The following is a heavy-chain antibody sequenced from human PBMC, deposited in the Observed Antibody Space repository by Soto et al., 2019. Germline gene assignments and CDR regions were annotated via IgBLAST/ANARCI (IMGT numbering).Heavy chain of an antibody. V-gene: IGHV3-23*01. D-gene: IGHD6-19*01. CDR2: ISGSGRST. J-gene: IGHJ4*02. CDR3: TGLGIAVTDTGY. Sequence: GGSLRLSCAASGFTFSTYAINWVRQAPGKGLEWVSTISGSGRSTYYADSVKGRFTISRDNSKNTLYLQMNSLRVEDTAVYYCTGLGIAVTDTGYWGQGTLVTVSS. CDR1: GFTFSTYA.